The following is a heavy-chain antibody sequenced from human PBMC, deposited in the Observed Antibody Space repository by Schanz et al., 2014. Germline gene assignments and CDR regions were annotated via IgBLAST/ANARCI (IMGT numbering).Heavy chain of an antibody. D-gene: IGHD3-3*01. CDR2: ISPSSGGT. J-gene: IGHJ5*02. CDR3: ARESVSRTRLFDP. CDR1: GYTFTNHY. Sequence: QVQLVQSGREVKKPGASVKVSCKASGYTFTNHYLHWVRQAPGQGLEWMGRISPSSGGTNYAQNFQGRVTMTKDTSINTVYMELSTLTSDDTAVYYCARESVSRTRLFDPWGQGTLVTVSS. V-gene: IGHV1-2*06.